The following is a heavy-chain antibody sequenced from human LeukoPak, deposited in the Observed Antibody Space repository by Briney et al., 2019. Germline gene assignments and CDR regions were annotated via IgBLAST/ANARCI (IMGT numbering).Heavy chain of an antibody. Sequence: PGGSLRLSCAASGFTFSSYWMSWVRQAPGKGLEWVANIKQDGSEKYYVDSVKGRFTISRDNAKNSLYLQMNSLRAEDTAVYYCTELGITMIGGVWGKGTTVTISS. V-gene: IGHV3-7*01. CDR2: IKQDGSEK. CDR3: TELGITMIGGV. J-gene: IGHJ6*04. CDR1: GFTFSSYW. D-gene: IGHD3-10*02.